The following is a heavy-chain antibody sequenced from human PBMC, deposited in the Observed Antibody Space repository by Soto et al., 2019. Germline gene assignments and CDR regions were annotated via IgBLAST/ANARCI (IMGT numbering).Heavy chain of an antibody. J-gene: IGHJ4*02. V-gene: IGHV3-48*01. CDR2: ITGSSSAI. D-gene: IGHD6-19*01. CDR3: ARGSLLDY. Sequence: EVQVVESGGGLVQPGGSLRLSCAASGFTFSTYSMNWVRQAPGKGLEWLSYITGSSSAIYYADSVKGRFTISSDNAKNSRSLPVNSLRADNSALYSGARGSLLDYWGQGTLVTVAS. CDR1: GFTFSTYS.